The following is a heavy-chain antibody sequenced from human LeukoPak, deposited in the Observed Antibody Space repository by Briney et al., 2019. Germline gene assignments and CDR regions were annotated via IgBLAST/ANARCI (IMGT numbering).Heavy chain of an antibody. V-gene: IGHV3-13*04. J-gene: IGHJ3*02. CDR3: ARAERDAFDI. CDR1: GFTFSTYD. Sequence: GGSLRLSCAASGFTFSTYDMHWVRQATGKGLEWVSAIGTGGDTYYPGPVKGRFTISRENAKNSLYLQMNSLRAGDTAVYYCARAERDAFDIWGQGTMVTVSS. CDR2: IGTGGDT. D-gene: IGHD1-1*01.